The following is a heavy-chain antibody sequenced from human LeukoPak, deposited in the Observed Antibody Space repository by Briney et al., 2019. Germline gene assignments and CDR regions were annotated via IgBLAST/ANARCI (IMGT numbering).Heavy chain of an antibody. CDR1: GFTFSSYG. J-gene: IGHJ4*02. Sequence: GGSLRLSCAASGFTFSSYGMPWVRQAPGKGLEWVAVIWYDGSNKYYADSVKGRFTISRDNSKNTLYLQMNSLRAEDTAVYYCAKAYDFWSPGYYFDYWGQGTLVTVSS. D-gene: IGHD3-3*01. V-gene: IGHV3-33*06. CDR2: IWYDGSNK. CDR3: AKAYDFWSPGYYFDY.